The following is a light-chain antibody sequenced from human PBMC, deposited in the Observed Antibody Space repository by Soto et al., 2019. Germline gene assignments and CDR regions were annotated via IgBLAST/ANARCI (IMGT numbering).Light chain of an antibody. CDR2: EVS. Sequence: QSVLTQPASVSGSHGQSITISCTGTSSDVGGYNYVSWYQQHPGKAPKLMIYEVSNRPSGVSNRFSGSKSGNTASLTISGLQAEDEADYYCSSYTSSSTLCVFGTGTKVTVL. V-gene: IGLV2-14*01. CDR3: SSYTSSSTLCV. J-gene: IGLJ1*01. CDR1: SSDVGGYNY.